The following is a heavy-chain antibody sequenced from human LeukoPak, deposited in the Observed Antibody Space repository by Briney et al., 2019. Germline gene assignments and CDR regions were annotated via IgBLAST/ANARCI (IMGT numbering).Heavy chain of an antibody. Sequence: PGGSLRLSCAASGFTFSSYSMNWVRQAPGKGLEWVSSISSSSSYIYYADSVKGRFTISRDNAKNSLYLQMNSLKTEDTAVYYCTRVTWELLTFDYWGQGTLVTVSS. CDR1: GFTFSSYS. CDR3: TRVTWELLTFDY. J-gene: IGHJ4*02. V-gene: IGHV3-21*03. CDR2: ISSSSSYI. D-gene: IGHD1-26*01.